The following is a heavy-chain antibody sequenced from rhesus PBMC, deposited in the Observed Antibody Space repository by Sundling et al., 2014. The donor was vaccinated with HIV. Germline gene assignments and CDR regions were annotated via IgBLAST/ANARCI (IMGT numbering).Heavy chain of an antibody. CDR3: AKADIDTAGPDY. J-gene: IGHJ4*01. Sequence: PASGFTFSSYGMYWVRQAPGKGLEWISAISSGGGNTYYADSVKGRFTISRDNSKNTLSLQMNSLRAEDTAVYYCAKADIDTAGPDYWGQGVLVTVSS. D-gene: IGHD5-24*01. CDR1: GFTFSSYG. V-gene: IGHV3S42*01. CDR2: ISSGGGNT.